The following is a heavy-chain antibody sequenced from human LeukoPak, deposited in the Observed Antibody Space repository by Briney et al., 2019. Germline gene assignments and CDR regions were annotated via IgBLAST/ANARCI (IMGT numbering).Heavy chain of an antibody. CDR1: GYTLTELS. CDR2: FDPEDGET. J-gene: IGHJ4*02. D-gene: IGHD3-22*01. V-gene: IGHV1-24*01. CDR3: AREKDYYDSSGSSVYFDY. Sequence: ASVKVSCKVSGYTLTELSMHWVRQAPGKGLEWMGGFDPEDGETIYAQKFQGRVTITADKSTSTAYMELSSLRSEDTAVYYCAREKDYYDSSGSSVYFDYWGQGTLVTVSS.